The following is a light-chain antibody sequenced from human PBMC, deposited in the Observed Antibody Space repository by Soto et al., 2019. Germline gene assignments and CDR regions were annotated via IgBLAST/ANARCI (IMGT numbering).Light chain of an antibody. Sequence: EIVMTQSPATLSVSPGERATLSCRASQGVTSNLAWYQQKPGQAPRLLIYGASTRATGIPDRFSGSGSGTDFTLTISRLEPEDFAVYYCQQYGSSSWTFGQGTKVDIK. CDR1: QGVTSN. CDR2: GAS. J-gene: IGKJ1*01. V-gene: IGKV3-20*01. CDR3: QQYGSSSWT.